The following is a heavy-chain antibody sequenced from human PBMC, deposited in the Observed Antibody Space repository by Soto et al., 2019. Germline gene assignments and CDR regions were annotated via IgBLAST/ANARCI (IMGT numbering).Heavy chain of an antibody. CDR2: IVVGSGNT. D-gene: IGHD5-12*01. CDR1: GFTFTSSA. CDR3: AAEIVATISGYYYYYGMDV. V-gene: IGHV1-58*01. J-gene: IGHJ6*02. Sequence: ASVKVSCKASGFTFTSSAVQWVRQARGQRLEWIGWIVVGSGNTNYAQKFQERVTITRDMSTSTAYMELSSLRSEDTAVYYCAAEIVATISGYYYYYGMDVWGQGTTVTVSS.